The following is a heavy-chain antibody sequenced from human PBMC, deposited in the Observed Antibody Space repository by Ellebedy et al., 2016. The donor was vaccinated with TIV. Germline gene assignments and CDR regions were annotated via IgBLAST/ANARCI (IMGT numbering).Heavy chain of an antibody. V-gene: IGHV3-30*03. CDR2: ISRDGHVQ. CDR3: ARRVANGSWFYDY. J-gene: IGHJ4*02. D-gene: IGHD3-10*01. Sequence: PGGSLRLSCAASGFTFSNHGMHWVRKAPGKGPEWVGVISRDGHVQLYAASLRGRLIISRDNSMNTVYLLMNSLGPEDTAVYYCARRVANGSWFYDYWGQGTLVTVSS. CDR1: GFTFSNHG.